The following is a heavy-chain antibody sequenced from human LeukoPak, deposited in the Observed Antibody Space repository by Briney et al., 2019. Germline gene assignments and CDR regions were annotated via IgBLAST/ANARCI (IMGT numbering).Heavy chain of an antibody. D-gene: IGHD4-17*01. CDR3: ARVEYGDYGGGLFDY. CDR1: GCTFSSFS. CDR2: ISSSSSTI. V-gene: IGHV3-48*01. Sequence: GGSLRLSCAASGCTFSSFSMNWVRQAPGKGLEWVSYISSSSSTIYYADSVKGRFTISRDNAKNSLYLQMNSLRAEDTALYYCARVEYGDYGGGLFDYWGQGTLVTVSS. J-gene: IGHJ4*02.